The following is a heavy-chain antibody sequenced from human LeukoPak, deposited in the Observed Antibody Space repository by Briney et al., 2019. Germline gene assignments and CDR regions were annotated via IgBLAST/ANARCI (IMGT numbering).Heavy chain of an antibody. D-gene: IGHD3-22*01. CDR1: GGSISSGDYY. Sequence: PSQTLSLTCTVSGGSISSGDYYWSWIRQPPGKGLEWIGYIYYSGSTYYNPSLKSRVTISVDTSKNQFSRKLSSVTAADTAVYYCARGVGGYDGNTYYYDSSGYYYFDYRGQGTLVTVSS. CDR3: ARGVGGYDGNTYYYDSSGYYYFDY. CDR2: IYYSGST. V-gene: IGHV4-30-4*08. J-gene: IGHJ4*02.